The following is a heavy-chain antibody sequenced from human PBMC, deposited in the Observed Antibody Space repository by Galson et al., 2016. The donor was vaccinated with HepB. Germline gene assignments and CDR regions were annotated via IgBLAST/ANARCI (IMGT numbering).Heavy chain of an antibody. CDR2: ISSSSSYI. Sequence: SLRLSCAASGFTFNRYTMNWVRQAPGKGLEWVAYISSSSSYIYYADSVKGRFTISRDNAKKSLYLKMNSLRAEATAVYYCAREPVRLDDLLTGPPKNPDYWGQGTLVTVSS. D-gene: IGHD3-9*01. CDR3: AREPVRLDDLLTGPPKNPDY. V-gene: IGHV3-21*01. J-gene: IGHJ4*02. CDR1: GFTFNRYT.